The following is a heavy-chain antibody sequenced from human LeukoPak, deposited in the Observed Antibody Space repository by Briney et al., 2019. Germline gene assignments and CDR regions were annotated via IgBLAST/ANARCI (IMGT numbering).Heavy chain of an antibody. V-gene: IGHV3-30*18. CDR2: TSYDGSDK. CDR3: AKDRGAYGDPGGYFDY. J-gene: IGHJ4*02. Sequence: PGGSLRLSCAASGFTFSSYAMHWVRQAPGKGLEWVALTSYDGSDKDYADSGKGRFTISRDNSKNTLYLQMNSLRAEDTAMYYCAKDRGAYGDPGGYFDYWGQGTLVTVSS. D-gene: IGHD4-17*01. CDR1: GFTFSSYA.